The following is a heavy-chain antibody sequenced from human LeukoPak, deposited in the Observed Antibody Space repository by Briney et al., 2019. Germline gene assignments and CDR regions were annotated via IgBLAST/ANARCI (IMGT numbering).Heavy chain of an antibody. CDR1: GFTVSSYR. CDR2: ISSSGDYI. V-gene: IGHV3-21*01. CDR3: ARDRVHPDAFDI. J-gene: IGHJ3*02. Sequence: GGSLRLSCAASGFTVSSYRMDWVRQAPGKGLEWVSSISSSGDYIYYADSVKGRFTISRDNAKNSLYLQMNSLRAEDTAVYYCARDRVHPDAFDIWGQGTMVTVSS.